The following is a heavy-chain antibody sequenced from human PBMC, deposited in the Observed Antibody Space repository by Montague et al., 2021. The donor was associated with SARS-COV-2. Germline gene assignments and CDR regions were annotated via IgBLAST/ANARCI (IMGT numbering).Heavy chain of an antibody. CDR3: ATNKYCTLHDCLHGRHYFDH. CDR2: ISSSGATI. Sequence: SLRLSCAASGFDFFNFDMAWVRQAPGRGLEWISDISSSGATILYADSLKGRFTISRDNIQKSLYLQMNSLRAEDTAVYHCATNKYCTLHDCLHGRHYFDHWGQGTLVTVSS. CDR1: GFDFFNFD. J-gene: IGHJ4*02. V-gene: IGHV3-48*03. D-gene: IGHD2-8*01.